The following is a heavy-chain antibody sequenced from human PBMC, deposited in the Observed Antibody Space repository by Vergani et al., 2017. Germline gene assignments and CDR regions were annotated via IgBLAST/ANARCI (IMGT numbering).Heavy chain of an antibody. Sequence: EVELVQSGPEMRKPGESLKISCKGSEYSFGNYWIGWVRQMPGKGLEWMGSIYPADSDTRYSPSFQGQVTISADKSIRTAFLQWDSLKASDTALYYCAGNTTYTDSWCQGTLVTVSS. CDR3: AGNTTYTDS. CDR2: IYPADSDT. J-gene: IGHJ4*02. V-gene: IGHV5-51*03. D-gene: IGHD1-1*01. CDR1: EYSFGNYW.